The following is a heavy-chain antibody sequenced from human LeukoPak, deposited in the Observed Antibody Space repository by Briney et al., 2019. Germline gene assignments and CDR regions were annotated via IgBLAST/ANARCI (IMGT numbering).Heavy chain of an antibody. CDR2: IYYSGST. CDR3: ARAAYGDYVSLYY. CDR1: GGSISSGGYY. D-gene: IGHD4-17*01. Sequence: SQTLSLTCTVSGGSISSGGYYWSWIRQPPGKGLEWIGYIYYSGSTNYNPSLKSRVTISVDTSKNQFSLKLSSVTAADTAVYYCARAAYGDYVSLYYWGQGTLVTVSS. J-gene: IGHJ4*02. V-gene: IGHV4-61*08.